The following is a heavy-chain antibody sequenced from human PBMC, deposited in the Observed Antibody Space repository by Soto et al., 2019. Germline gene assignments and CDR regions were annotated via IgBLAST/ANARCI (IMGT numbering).Heavy chain of an antibody. CDR1: GGSISSYY. V-gene: IGHV4-59*01. Sequence: PSETLSLTCTVSGGSISSYYWSWIRQPPGKGLEWIGYIYYSGSTNYNPSLKSRVTISVDTSKNQFSLKLSSVTAADTAVYYCARVSAYDFWSGYPWYYMDVWGKGTTVTVS. J-gene: IGHJ6*03. D-gene: IGHD3-3*01. CDR3: ARVSAYDFWSGYPWYYMDV. CDR2: IYYSGST.